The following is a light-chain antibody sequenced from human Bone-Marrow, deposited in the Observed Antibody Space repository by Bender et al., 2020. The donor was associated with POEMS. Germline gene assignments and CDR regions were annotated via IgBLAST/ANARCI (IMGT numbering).Light chain of an antibody. CDR1: SSNTGSGYD. Sequence: QSVLTQPPSVSGAPGQRVTISCTGSSSNTGSGYDINWYQHLPGTAPKLLIYGYNNRPSGVPDRFSGSKSGTSASLAITGLQAEDEGDYYCCSFAGRYTLIFGGGTKLTVL. CDR3: CSFAGRYTLI. J-gene: IGLJ2*01. CDR2: GYN. V-gene: IGLV1-40*01.